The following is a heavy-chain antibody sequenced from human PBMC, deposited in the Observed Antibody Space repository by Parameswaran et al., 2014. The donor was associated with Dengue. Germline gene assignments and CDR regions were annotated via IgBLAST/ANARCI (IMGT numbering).Heavy chain of an antibody. J-gene: IGHJ4*02. D-gene: IGHD3-10*01. CDR2: IKSKSDGGTT. CDR3: NTPTRVLRGLIRDY. V-gene: IGHV3-15*01. Sequence: GSLRLSCAASGFTFSNAWMTWVRQAPGKGLEWVGHIKSKSDGGTTDYAAPVEDRFTISRDDSKDTLYLQMNSLKTEDTAVYYCNTPTRVLRGLIRDYWGQGTLVTVSS. CDR1: GFTFSNAW.